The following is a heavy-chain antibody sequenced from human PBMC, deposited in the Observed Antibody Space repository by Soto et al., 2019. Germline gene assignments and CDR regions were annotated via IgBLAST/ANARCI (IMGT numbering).Heavy chain of an antibody. D-gene: IGHD2-2*01. CDR3: ARGGIVVVPAASSGDNEKDLDY. V-gene: IGHV1-2*04. J-gene: IGHJ4*02. Sequence: GASVKVSCKASGYAFTGYYMHWVRQAPGQGLEWMGWINPNSGGTNYAQKFQGWVTMTRDTSISTAYMELSRLRSDDTAVYYCARGGIVVVPAASSGDNEKDLDYWGQGTLVTVSS. CDR2: INPNSGGT. CDR1: GYAFTGYY.